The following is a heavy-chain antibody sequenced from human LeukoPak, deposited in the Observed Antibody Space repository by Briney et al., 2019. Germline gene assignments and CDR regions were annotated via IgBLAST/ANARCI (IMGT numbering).Heavy chain of an antibody. Sequence: GGSLRLSCAASGFTFSSYWMSWVRQAPGKGLEWVANIKQDGSEKYYVDSVKGRFTISRDNSKNTLYLQMNSLRAEDTAVYYCAKDGKWFGESLFDYWGQGTLVTVSS. CDR3: AKDGKWFGESLFDY. D-gene: IGHD3-10*01. J-gene: IGHJ4*02. CDR1: GFTFSSYW. V-gene: IGHV3-7*01. CDR2: IKQDGSEK.